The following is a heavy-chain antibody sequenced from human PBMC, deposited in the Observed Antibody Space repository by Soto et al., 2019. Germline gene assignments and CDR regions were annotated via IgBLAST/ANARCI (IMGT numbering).Heavy chain of an antibody. CDR1: GFSLIPSGMC. J-gene: IGHJ3*02. D-gene: IGHD3-22*01. CDR3: ARFTYYSDSSGSNGDGFDI. CDR2: IAWDDDK. Sequence: SGPTMVNPKQTLTLTCSFSGFSLIPSGMCVSWIRQTPVKALEWLARIAWDDDKFYSTSLKTRLTISKDTSKNQVVLIMTNMTPVDTATYYCARFTYYSDSSGSNGDGFDIWGQGTMVTVSS. V-gene: IGHV2-70*17.